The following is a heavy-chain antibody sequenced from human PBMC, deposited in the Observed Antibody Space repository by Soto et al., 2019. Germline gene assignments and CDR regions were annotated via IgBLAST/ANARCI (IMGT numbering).Heavy chain of an antibody. Sequence: ASVKVSCKASGGTFSSYAISWVRQAPGQCVEWMGGIIPIFGTANYAQRFQGRATITADKSTSTAYMELSSLRSEDTAVYYCARVVMTTVVTGNYYSYGMDVWGQGTTVTVSS. CDR2: IIPIFGTA. D-gene: IGHD4-17*01. J-gene: IGHJ6*02. CDR1: GGTFSSYA. V-gene: IGHV1-69*06. CDR3: ARVVMTTVVTGNYYSYGMDV.